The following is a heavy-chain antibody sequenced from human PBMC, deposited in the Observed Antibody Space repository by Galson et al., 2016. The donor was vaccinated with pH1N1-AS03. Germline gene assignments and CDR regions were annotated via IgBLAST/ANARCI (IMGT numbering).Heavy chain of an antibody. Sequence: SVKVSCKASGYTFAVYYIHWVRQAPGQGLEWLGRINPNTGVTNFGQKVQGRVTMTRDTSINTAFMELTRLRSDDTAVYYCARETIVGASSIDFWGQGTLVTVSS. CDR1: GYTFAVYY. CDR2: INPNTGVT. V-gene: IGHV1-2*06. D-gene: IGHD1-26*01. CDR3: ARETIVGASSIDF. J-gene: IGHJ4*02.